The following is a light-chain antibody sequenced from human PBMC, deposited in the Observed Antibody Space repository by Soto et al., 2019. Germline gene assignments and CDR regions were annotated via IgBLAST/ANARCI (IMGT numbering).Light chain of an antibody. CDR1: SSNIGAGYD. V-gene: IGLV1-40*01. CDR2: GNS. Sequence: QLVLTQPPSVSGAPGQRVTISCTGSSSNIGAGYDVYWYQQLPGTAPKLLIYGNSNRPSGVPDRFSGSKSGTSASLAITGLQAEDEADYYCQSYDSSLSHVFGTGTKVTVL. J-gene: IGLJ1*01. CDR3: QSYDSSLSHV.